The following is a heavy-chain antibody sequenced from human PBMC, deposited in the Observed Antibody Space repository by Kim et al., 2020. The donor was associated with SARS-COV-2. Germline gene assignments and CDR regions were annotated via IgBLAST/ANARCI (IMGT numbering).Heavy chain of an antibody. CDR1: GFTFSSYA. Sequence: GGSLRLSCAASGFTFSSYAMSWVRQAPGKGLEWVSAINGSGGSTYYADSVKGRFTISRDNAKNTLYLQMNSLRAEDTAVYYCAKDDYDSSGYYYIKGVAVRAFDIWGQGTMVTVSS. J-gene: IGHJ3*02. D-gene: IGHD3-22*01. CDR3: AKDDYDSSGYYYIKGVAVRAFDI. V-gene: IGHV3-23*01. CDR2: INGSGGST.